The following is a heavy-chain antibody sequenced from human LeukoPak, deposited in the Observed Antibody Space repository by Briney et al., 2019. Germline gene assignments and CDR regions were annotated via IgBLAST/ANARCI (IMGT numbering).Heavy chain of an antibody. D-gene: IGHD3-22*01. CDR3: AKVTGDYYDTSGAFDY. Sequence: GRSLRLSCAASGFIFSSYGMHWVPQAPGRGLEWVARIWHDGSNDDYADSVKGRFTISRDNSKNTLYLQMNSLRAEDTAIYYCAKVTGDYYDTSGAFDYWGQGTLVTVSS. CDR2: IWHDGSND. CDR1: GFIFSSYG. J-gene: IGHJ4*02. V-gene: IGHV3-33*06.